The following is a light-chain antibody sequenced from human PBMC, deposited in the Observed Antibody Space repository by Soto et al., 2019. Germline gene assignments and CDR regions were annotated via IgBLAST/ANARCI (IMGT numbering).Light chain of an antibody. V-gene: IGKV3-20*01. J-gene: IGKJ1*01. Sequence: EIVLTQSPGTLSLSPGERATLSCRASQSVSSSSLAWYQQKPGQAPRLLIYGASSRATGIPDRFSGSGSGTDCTLTISRLEPEDFAVYYCQQYGSSPPTFGQGTKVEIK. CDR2: GAS. CDR3: QQYGSSPPT. CDR1: QSVSSSS.